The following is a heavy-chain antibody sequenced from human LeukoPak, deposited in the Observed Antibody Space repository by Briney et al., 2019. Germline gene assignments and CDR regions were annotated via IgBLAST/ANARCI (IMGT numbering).Heavy chain of an antibody. Sequence: PSETLSLTCAVYGGSFSGYYWSWIRQPPGKGLEWIGEINHSGSTYYNPSLKSRVTISVDTSKNQFSLKLSSVTAADTAVYYCARSSLTLELTYYFDYWGQGTLVTVSS. CDR1: GGSFSGYY. CDR2: INHSGST. CDR3: ARSSLTLELTYYFDY. J-gene: IGHJ4*02. D-gene: IGHD1-7*01. V-gene: IGHV4-34*01.